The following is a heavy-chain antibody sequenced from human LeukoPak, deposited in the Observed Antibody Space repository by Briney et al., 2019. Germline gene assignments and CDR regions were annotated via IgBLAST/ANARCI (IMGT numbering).Heavy chain of an antibody. CDR2: IYSGGST. Sequence: PGGSLRLSCAASGFTFSSYSMNWVRQAPGKGLEWVSVIYSGGSTYYADSVKGRFTISRDNSKNTLYLQMNSLRAEDTAVYYCAREEFGGAFDIWGQGTMVTVSS. CDR1: GFTFSSYS. CDR3: AREEFGGAFDI. V-gene: IGHV3-66*01. J-gene: IGHJ3*02. D-gene: IGHD2-15*01.